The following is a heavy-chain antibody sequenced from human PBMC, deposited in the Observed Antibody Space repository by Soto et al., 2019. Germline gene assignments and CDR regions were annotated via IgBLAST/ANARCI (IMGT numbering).Heavy chain of an antibody. CDR2: IDPSDSYT. CDR3: ARRAQGGSSSARYYYYYGMDV. CDR1: GYSFTSYW. J-gene: IGHJ6*02. Sequence: HGESLKISCKGSGYSFTSYWISWVRQMPGKGLEWMGRIDPSDSYTNYSPSFQGHVTISADKSISTAYLQWSSLKASDTAMYYCARRAQGGSSSARYYYYYGMDVWGQGTTVTVSS. D-gene: IGHD6-6*01. V-gene: IGHV5-10-1*01.